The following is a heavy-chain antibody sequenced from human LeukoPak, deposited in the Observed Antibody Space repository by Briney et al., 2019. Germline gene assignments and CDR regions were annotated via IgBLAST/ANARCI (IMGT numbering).Heavy chain of an antibody. CDR2: IYYSGST. Sequence: PSETLSLTCTVSGGSISSYYWSWIRQPPGKGLEWIGYIYYSGSTNYNPTLKSRVTISVDTSKNQFSLKLSSVTAADTAVYYCARETYCSSTSCYLEDDAFDIWGQGTMVTISS. CDR1: GGSISSYY. V-gene: IGHV4-59*01. D-gene: IGHD2-2*01. J-gene: IGHJ3*02. CDR3: ARETYCSSTSCYLEDDAFDI.